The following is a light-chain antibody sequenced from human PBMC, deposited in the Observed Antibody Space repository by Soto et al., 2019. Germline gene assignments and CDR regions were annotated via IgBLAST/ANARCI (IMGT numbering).Light chain of an antibody. V-gene: IGKV1-13*02. CDR2: DAS. J-gene: IGKJ4*01. CDR1: QGSSND. CDR3: QQCNAHHPLT. Sequence: AIQLTQSPSSLSASVGDSVAITCRASQGSSNDLAWYQQKPVKAPKLLIYDASTLESGVPTRFSGSVSGTDSTLTISSLQPEDFATYDCQQCNAHHPLTFGGGTKVYI.